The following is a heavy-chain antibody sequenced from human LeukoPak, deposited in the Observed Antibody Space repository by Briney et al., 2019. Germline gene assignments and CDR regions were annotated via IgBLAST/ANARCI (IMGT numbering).Heavy chain of an antibody. V-gene: IGHV1-69*01. CDR3: SRITTMVRGVPPPGMDV. J-gene: IGHJ6*04. D-gene: IGHD3-10*01. CDR1: GGTFSRSA. CDR2: VTPIINTA. Sequence: ASLKVSREASGGTFSRSAISWGREAPAQGLECGGGVTPIINTAIYAQKFQSRVTITADESTSTAYMELISLRSEDTAGYYCSRITTMVRGVPPPGMDVWGKGTTVTVS.